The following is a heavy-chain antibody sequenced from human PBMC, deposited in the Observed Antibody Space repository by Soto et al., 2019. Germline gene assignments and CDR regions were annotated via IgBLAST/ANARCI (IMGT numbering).Heavy chain of an antibody. CDR2: IRNKAHSYST. V-gene: IGHV3-72*01. CDR3: GRTIQPGTTTYFDD. Sequence: GGSLRLSCAASGFTFGDQYIDWVRQAPGKGLEWIGRIRNKAHSYSTTYAASVKGRLTLSRDDSKNSVYLQMNSLKTEDTAVYYCGRTIQPGTTTYFDDWGQGTLVTVAS. CDR1: GFTFGDQY. J-gene: IGHJ4*02. D-gene: IGHD1-1*01.